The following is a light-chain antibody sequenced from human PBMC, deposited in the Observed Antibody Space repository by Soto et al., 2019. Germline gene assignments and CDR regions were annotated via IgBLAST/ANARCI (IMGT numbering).Light chain of an antibody. J-gene: IGKJ1*01. CDR1: QSVSSSY. CDR3: QQYRT. V-gene: IGKV3-20*01. CDR2: GAS. Sequence: EIVLTQSPGTLSLSPGERATLSCRASQSVSSSYLAWYQQKPGQAPRLLMYGASSRATGIPDRFSGSGSGTDFTLTISRLEPADFAVYYCQQYRTFGQGTKVDIK.